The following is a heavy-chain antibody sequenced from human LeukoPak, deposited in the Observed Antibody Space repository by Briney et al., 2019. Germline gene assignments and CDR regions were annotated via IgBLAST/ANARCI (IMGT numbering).Heavy chain of an antibody. CDR1: GFTFKNYA. V-gene: IGHV3-23*01. J-gene: IGHJ4*02. CDR3: AKAFITMVRGATTVVDY. D-gene: IGHD3-10*01. CDR2: ISGSGGST. Sequence: GGSLRLSCTTSGFTFKNYAMTWVRQAPGKGLEWVSAISGSGGSTYYADSVKGRFTISRDNSKNTLYLQMNSLRAEDTAVYYCAKAFITMVRGATTVVDYWGQGTLVTVSS.